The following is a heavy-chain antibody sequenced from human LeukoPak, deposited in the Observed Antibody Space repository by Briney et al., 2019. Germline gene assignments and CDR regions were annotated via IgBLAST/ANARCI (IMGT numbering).Heavy chain of an antibody. V-gene: IGHV4-34*01. Sequence: SETLSPTCAVYGGSFSGYYWSWIRQPPGKGLEWIGEINHGGSTNYNPSLNSRITMSVDTSKNQFSLKLSSVTAADAAVYYCARDNDMGFEYWGQGTLVTVSS. CDR1: GGSFSGYY. D-gene: IGHD3-9*01. CDR2: INHGGST. CDR3: ARDNDMGFEY. J-gene: IGHJ4*02.